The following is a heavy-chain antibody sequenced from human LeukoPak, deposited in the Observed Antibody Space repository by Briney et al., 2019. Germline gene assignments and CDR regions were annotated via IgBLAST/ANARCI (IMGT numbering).Heavy chain of an antibody. CDR1: GFTFSSYE. D-gene: IGHD6-13*01. CDR3: AYRIAAAGTHFDY. V-gene: IGHV3-23*01. J-gene: IGHJ4*02. Sequence: GGSLRLSCAASGFTFSSYEMNWVRQAPGKGLEWVSTFSGSGGSTYYADSVKGRFSISRDNSKNTLYLQMNSLRAEDTAVYYCAYRIAAAGTHFDYWGQGTLVTVSS. CDR2: FSGSGGST.